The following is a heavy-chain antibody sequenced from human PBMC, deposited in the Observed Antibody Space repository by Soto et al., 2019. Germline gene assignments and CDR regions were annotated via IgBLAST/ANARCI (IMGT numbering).Heavy chain of an antibody. CDR3: AFISGSGSYYFDY. Sequence: EVQLLESGGGLVQPGGSLRLSCAASGFTFSSYAMWWVRQAPGKGLECVSAISGGGETTYYADSVKGRFTISRDNSKTTLSPQMNSLRAGDTAVYYCAFISGSGSYYFDYWGQGTLVTVSS. V-gene: IGHV3-23*01. CDR2: ISGGGETT. D-gene: IGHD3-10*01. CDR1: GFTFSSYA. J-gene: IGHJ4*02.